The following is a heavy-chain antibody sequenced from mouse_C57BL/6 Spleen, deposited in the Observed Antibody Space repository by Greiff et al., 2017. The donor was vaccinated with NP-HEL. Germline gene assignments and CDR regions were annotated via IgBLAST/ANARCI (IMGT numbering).Heavy chain of an antibody. V-gene: IGHV1-53*01. CDR3: ARETGEYFDY. CDR2: INPSNGGT. Sequence: VKQSCKASGYTFTRYWMHWVKQRPGQGLEWIGNINPSNGGTNYNEKFKSKATLTVDKSSSTAYMQLSSLTSEDSAVYYCARETGEYFDYWGQGTTLTVSS. J-gene: IGHJ2*01. CDR1: GYTFTRYW.